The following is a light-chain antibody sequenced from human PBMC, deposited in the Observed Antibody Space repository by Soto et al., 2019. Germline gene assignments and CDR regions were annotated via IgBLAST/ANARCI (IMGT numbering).Light chain of an antibody. CDR3: SSYTSSSTVV. Sequence: QSALTQPASVSGSPGQSSTISCTGTSSDVGGYDYVSWYQQHPGKAPKLMIYNVRNRPSGVSNRFSGSKAGTTASLTISGLKAEDEAAYYCSSYTSSSTVVFGGGTKLTVL. J-gene: IGLJ2*01. CDR2: NVR. CDR1: SSDVGGYDY. V-gene: IGLV2-14*01.